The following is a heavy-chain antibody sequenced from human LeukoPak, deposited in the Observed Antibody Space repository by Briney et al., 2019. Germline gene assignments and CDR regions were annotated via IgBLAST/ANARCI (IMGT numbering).Heavy chain of an antibody. CDR1: GYTFTSYG. V-gene: IGHV1-18*01. CDR2: ISAYNGKT. CDR3: ARLSTDSSGYYYVWWFDP. Sequence: ASVKVSCKASGYTFTSYGISWVRQAPGQGLEWMGWISAYNGKTNYAQKLQGRVTMTTDTSTSTAYMELRSLRSDDTAVYYCARLSTDSSGYYYVWWFDPWGQGTLVTVSS. D-gene: IGHD3-22*01. J-gene: IGHJ5*02.